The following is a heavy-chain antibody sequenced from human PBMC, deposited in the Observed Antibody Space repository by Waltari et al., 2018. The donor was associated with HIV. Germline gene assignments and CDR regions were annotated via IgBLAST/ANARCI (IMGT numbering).Heavy chain of an antibody. D-gene: IGHD1-1*01. V-gene: IGHV3-7*01. CDR2: INPDGSET. Sequence: EVQLVESGGGLVQPGGSLRLSCAASGFTFRNHWMTWVRQDPGKGVEWMANINPDGSETYHVDSAKGRFTIARDNAKNSLYLQRNSLRVEDTAVYYCARAGGAWNRFDYWGQGTLVTVSS. CDR3: ARAGGAWNRFDY. CDR1: GFTFRNHW. J-gene: IGHJ4*02.